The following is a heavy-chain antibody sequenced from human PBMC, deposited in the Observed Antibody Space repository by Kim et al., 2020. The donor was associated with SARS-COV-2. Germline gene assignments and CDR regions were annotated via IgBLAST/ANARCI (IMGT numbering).Heavy chain of an antibody. CDR2: ISYDGRNK. CDR3: ARDQAYCCGGSCSSNFYHLDV. D-gene: IGHD2-15*01. CDR1: GFSFSNFG. Sequence: GGSLRLSCAASGFSFSNFGIHWVRQSPGKGLEWVAVISYDGRNKYYADSVKGRFSISRDNSRDTLFLQMNSLRGEDTAMYYCARDQAYCCGGSCSSNFYHLDVWGQGTTVTVSS. V-gene: IGHV3-30*03. J-gene: IGHJ6*02.